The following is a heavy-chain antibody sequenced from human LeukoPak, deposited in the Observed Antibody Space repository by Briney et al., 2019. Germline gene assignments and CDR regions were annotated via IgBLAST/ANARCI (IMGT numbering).Heavy chain of an antibody. Sequence: PGGSLRLSCAASGFTFSSYWMSWVRQAPGKGPEWVANIKEDGSEKYFVGSVKGRFTISRDNAKTSLFLQMDSLRAEDTAVYYCAREVVPAAIPRAAAFDIWGQGTMVTVSS. CDR3: AREVVPAAIPRAAAFDI. CDR2: IKEDGSEK. D-gene: IGHD2-2*01. J-gene: IGHJ3*02. V-gene: IGHV3-7*01. CDR1: GFTFSSYW.